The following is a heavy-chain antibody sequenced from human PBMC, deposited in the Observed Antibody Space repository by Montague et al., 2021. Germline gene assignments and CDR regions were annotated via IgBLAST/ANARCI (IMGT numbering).Heavy chain of an antibody. CDR1: GFIFTSYG. CDR2: LWFDGINQ. CDR3: AKEKGIALVRGLDY. D-gene: IGHD3-10*01. J-gene: IGHJ4*02. V-gene: IGHV3-33*03. Sequence: SLRLSCAASGFIFTSYGMHWVRQAPDKGLEWVAVLWFDGINQYYADSVKGRFTISRDNSKNTLYLEMNSLRAEDTALYFCAKEKGIALVRGLDYWGQGTQVTVSS.